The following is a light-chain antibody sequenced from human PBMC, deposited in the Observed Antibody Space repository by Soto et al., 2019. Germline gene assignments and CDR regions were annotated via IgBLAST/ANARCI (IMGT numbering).Light chain of an antibody. V-gene: IGKV3-11*01. CDR3: HRRSNWAPSGFP. J-gene: IGKJ5*01. CDR1: QRFTGY. CDR2: GTS. Sequence: EIVLAQSPDTLYFSPVERSTLSFSAIQRFTGYFAWYQQKAGQAPRLLIYGTSHRATGVPDRFSASGSGTAFTLTISSLEPEDSAVYYCHRRSNWAPSGFPFGQGTRLEIK.